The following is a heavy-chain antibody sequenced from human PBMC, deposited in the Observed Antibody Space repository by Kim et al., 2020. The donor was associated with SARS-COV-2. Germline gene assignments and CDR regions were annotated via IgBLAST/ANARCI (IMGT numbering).Heavy chain of an antibody. V-gene: IGHV1-69*04. J-gene: IGHJ4*02. Sequence: NYAQKFQGRGTITADKSTSTAYMALSSLRSEDTAVYYCARGATIPLDFDYWGQGTLVTVSS. CDR3: ARGATIPLDFDY. D-gene: IGHD5-12*01.